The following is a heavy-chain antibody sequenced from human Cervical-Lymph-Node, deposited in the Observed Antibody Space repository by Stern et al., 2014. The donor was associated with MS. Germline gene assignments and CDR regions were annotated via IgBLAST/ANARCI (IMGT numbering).Heavy chain of an antibody. CDR2: ISYDGNPK. D-gene: IGHD2-8*01. Sequence: QMQLVQSGGAVVQPGRSLRLSCAASGFTFSSYGMHWVRQAPGKGLEWVTVISYDGNPKYYAASVKGRFTISRDNSKNTLHLQMNSVTPDDTAIYYCARDYEDTSMLFDHWGQGTLVTVSS. CDR3: ARDYEDTSMLFDH. J-gene: IGHJ4*02. V-gene: IGHV3-30*03. CDR1: GFTFSSYG.